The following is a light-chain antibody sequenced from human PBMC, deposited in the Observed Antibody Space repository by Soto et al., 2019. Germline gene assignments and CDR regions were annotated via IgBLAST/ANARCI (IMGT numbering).Light chain of an antibody. CDR1: QTISTS. J-gene: IGKJ1*01. Sequence: DIQMTQSPSSLSASVGDRVTISCRASQTISTSLNWYQQKPGTAPRLLIYRASRVKSRVPPRFSGSGSGRDFTLTISSLRPEDIATYFRQQSYNSPPWTFGQGTKVEVK. CDR3: QQSYNSPPWT. V-gene: IGKV1-39*01. CDR2: RAS.